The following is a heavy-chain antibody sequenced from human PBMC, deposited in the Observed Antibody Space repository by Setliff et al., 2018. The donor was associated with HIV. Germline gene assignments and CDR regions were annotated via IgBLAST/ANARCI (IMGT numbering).Heavy chain of an antibody. J-gene: IGHJ5*02. CDR2: INPNSGGA. Sequence: ASVKVSCKASGYSFTDYYLHWVRQAPGQGLEWIGWINPNSGGADYAQNFQGRVTMTCDTSINTAYIELSRPTSDDTAVYYCARDHSEDLTGYRDPEPFFDPWGQGTLVTVSS. CDR1: GYSFTDYY. V-gene: IGHV1-2*02. CDR3: ARDHSEDLTGYRDPEPFFDP. D-gene: IGHD3-9*01.